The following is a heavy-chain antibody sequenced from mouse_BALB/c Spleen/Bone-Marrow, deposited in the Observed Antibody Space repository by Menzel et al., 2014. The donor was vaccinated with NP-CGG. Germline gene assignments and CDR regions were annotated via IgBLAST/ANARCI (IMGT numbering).Heavy chain of an antibody. CDR2: INPYNGGT. CDR3: AREYYGDWYFDV. D-gene: IGHD1-1*01. J-gene: IGHJ1*01. CDR1: GYSFTGYA. V-gene: IGHV1-18*01. Sequence: VQLQQSGPELVKPGATMKISCKASGYSFTGYAMNWVKQSHGKNLEWIGLINPYNGGTTYNQKFKGKATLTVDKSSSTAYMELLRLTSEDSAVYYCAREYYGDWYFDVWGAGTTVTVSS.